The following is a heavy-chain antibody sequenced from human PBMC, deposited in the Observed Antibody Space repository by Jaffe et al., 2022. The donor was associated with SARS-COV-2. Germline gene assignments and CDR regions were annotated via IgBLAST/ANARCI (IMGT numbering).Heavy chain of an antibody. V-gene: IGHV1-2*06. D-gene: IGHD5-18*01. Sequence: QVQLVQSGAEVKKPGASVKVSCKASGYTFTGYYMHWVRQAPGQGLEWMGRINPNSGGTNYAQKFQGRVTMTRDTSISTAYMELSRLRSDDTAVYYCARGPDTAMVNDYYYGMDVWGQGTTVTVSS. CDR1: GYTFTGYY. CDR2: INPNSGGT. CDR3: ARGPDTAMVNDYYYGMDV. J-gene: IGHJ6*02.